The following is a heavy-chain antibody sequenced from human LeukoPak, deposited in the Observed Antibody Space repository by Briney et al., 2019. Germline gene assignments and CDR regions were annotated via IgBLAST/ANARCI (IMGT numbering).Heavy chain of an antibody. Sequence: SETLSLTCTVSGGSISSSSYYWGWIRQPPGKGLEWIGSIYYSGSTYYNPSLKSRVTISVDTSKNQFSLKLSSVTAADTAVYYCASRYWNYFPFWGQGTLVTVSS. D-gene: IGHD1-7*01. CDR3: ASRYWNYFPF. J-gene: IGHJ4*02. CDR1: GGSISSSSYY. CDR2: IYYSGST. V-gene: IGHV4-39*01.